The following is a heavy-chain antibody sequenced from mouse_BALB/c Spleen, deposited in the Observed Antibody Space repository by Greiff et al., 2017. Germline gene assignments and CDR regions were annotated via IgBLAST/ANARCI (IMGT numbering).Heavy chain of an antibody. CDR2: IYPGDGDT. CDR1: GYTFTSYW. D-gene: IGHD1-1*01. CDR3: APIYYYGSSPFAY. J-gene: IGHJ3*01. Sequence: QVQLKQSGAELARPGASVKLSCKASGYTFTSYWMQWVKQRPGQGLEWIGAIYPGDGDTRYTQKFKGKATLTADKSSSTAYMQLSSLASEDSAVYYCAPIYYYGSSPFAYWGQGTLVTVSA. V-gene: IGHV1-87*01.